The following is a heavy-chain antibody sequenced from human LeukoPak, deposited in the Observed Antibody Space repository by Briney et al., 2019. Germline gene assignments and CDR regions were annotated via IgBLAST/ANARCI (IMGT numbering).Heavy chain of an antibody. V-gene: IGHV4-38-2*02. CDR2: VYQSGST. CDR3: ARGPYYDFWSGLISPSIGAFDI. J-gene: IGHJ3*02. CDR1: GQSISSGYH. Sequence: PSETLSLTCTVSGQSISSGYHWGCIRQPPGKGLEWIATVYQSGSTHYNPSLKRRVTISVDTSKNQFSLRLSSVTAADTAVYYCARGPYYDFWSGLISPSIGAFDIWGQGTMVTVSS. D-gene: IGHD3-3*01.